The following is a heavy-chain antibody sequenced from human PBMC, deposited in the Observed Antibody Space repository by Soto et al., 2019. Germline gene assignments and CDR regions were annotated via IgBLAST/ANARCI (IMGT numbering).Heavy chain of an antibody. V-gene: IGHV1-46*01. CDR2: INPSGGST. D-gene: IGHD6-19*01. CDR3: AREKGAVAGTGPYFDY. J-gene: IGHJ4*02. Sequence: QVQLVQSGAEVKKPGASVKVSCKASGYTFTSYYMHWVRQAPGQGCEWMGIINPSGGSTSYAQKFQGRVTMTRDTSTSTVYMELSSLRSEDTAVYYCAREKGAVAGTGPYFDYWGQGTLVTVSS. CDR1: GYTFTSYY.